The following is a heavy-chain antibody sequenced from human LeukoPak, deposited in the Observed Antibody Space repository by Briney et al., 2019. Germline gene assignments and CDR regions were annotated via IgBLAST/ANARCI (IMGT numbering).Heavy chain of an antibody. CDR1: GFTFSSYR. Sequence: SGGSLRLSCAASGFTFSSYRMNWVRQSPGKGLEWVSYISDSSSVIYFADSVKGRFTISRDNARNPLYLQMNSLRDEDTAVYYCARDALRGYYFDYWGQGTLVTVSS. V-gene: IGHV3-48*02. CDR2: ISDSSSVI. CDR3: ARDALRGYYFDY. D-gene: IGHD3-16*01. J-gene: IGHJ4*02.